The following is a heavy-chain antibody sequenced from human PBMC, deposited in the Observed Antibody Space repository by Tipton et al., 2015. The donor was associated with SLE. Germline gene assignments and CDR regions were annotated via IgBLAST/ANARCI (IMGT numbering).Heavy chain of an antibody. D-gene: IGHD3-10*01. J-gene: IGHJ5*02. CDR3: ARGVIRGKSFNS. CDR2: ISHSGST. CDR1: GYPISSGYY. V-gene: IGHV4-38-2*01. Sequence: TLSLTCAVSGYPISSGYYWDWIRQVPGEGLEWIGSISHSGSTYYNSSLKSRVTISVDTSKNQFSLELSSVTAADTAVYFCARGVIRGKSFNSWGQGTLVTVSS.